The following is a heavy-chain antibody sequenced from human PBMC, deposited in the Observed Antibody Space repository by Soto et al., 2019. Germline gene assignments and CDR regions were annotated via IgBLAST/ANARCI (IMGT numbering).Heavy chain of an antibody. CDR2: ISYDGSLQ. Sequence: QAELVESGGGVVQPGRSLRLSCAASGFAFSSNGMHWVRQAPGTGLEWVAVISYDGSLQHYSDSVKGRFTISRDNSKNMVLLQMSSLRAEVTAVYYCVSDRGYGHASVPYSWGQGTLVSVSS. D-gene: IGHD5-18*01. J-gene: IGHJ4*02. CDR3: VSDRGYGHASVPYS. CDR1: GFAFSSNG. V-gene: IGHV3-30*03.